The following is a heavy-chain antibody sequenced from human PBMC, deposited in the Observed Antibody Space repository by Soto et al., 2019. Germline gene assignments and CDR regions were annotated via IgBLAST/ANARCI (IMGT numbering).Heavy chain of an antibody. Sequence: SETLSLTCTVSGDSITTYYWSWLRQPPGKALEWMGYIRYSGSTNYNPSLKSRITISVDTSKNQFSLMLRSVTAADTAVYYCARHTPAISISDHWGQGTLVTVSS. J-gene: IGHJ4*02. CDR3: ARHTPAISISDH. D-gene: IGHD2-15*01. CDR2: IRYSGST. CDR1: GDSITTYY. V-gene: IGHV4-59*08.